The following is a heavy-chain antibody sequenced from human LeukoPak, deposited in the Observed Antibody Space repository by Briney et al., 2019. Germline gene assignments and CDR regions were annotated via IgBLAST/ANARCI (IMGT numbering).Heavy chain of an antibody. CDR1: GFMLSSTW. CDR2: INSDATST. V-gene: IGHV3-74*01. CDR3: VRGSPGYSSSWHAY. D-gene: IGHD6-13*01. J-gene: IGHJ4*02. Sequence: GGSPRLSCAASGFMLSSTWMHWVRQAPGKGLVWVSRINSDATSTSYADSVRDRFTISRDAAKNTMYLQMNSLRAEDTAMYYCVRGSPGYSSSWHAYWGQGTLVTVSS.